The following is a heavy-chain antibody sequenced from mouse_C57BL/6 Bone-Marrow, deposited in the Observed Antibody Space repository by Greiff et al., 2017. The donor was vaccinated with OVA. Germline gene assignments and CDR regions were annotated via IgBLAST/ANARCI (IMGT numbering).Heavy chain of an antibody. V-gene: IGHV1-81*01. D-gene: IGHD3-1*01. J-gene: IGHJ3*01. CDR1: GYTFTSYG. CDR3: AARAIDAY. CDR2: IYPRSGNT. Sequence: LEESGAELARPGASVKLSCKASGYTFTSYGISWVKQRTGQGLEWIGEIYPRSGNTYYNEKFKGKATLTADKSSSTAYMELRSLTSEDSAVYFCAARAIDAYWGQGTLVTVSA.